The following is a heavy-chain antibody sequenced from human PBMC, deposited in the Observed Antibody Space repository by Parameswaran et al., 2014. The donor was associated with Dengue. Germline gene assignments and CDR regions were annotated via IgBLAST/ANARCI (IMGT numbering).Heavy chain of an antibody. V-gene: IGHV1-24*01. CDR3: ATGVEYYMDV. D-gene: IGHD1-26*01. J-gene: IGHJ6*02. CDR2: FDPEEGEI. Sequence: WVRQAPGQGLEWMGGFDPEEGEIIYAQKFQGRVTMTEDTSTDTAYMELSSLRSEDTAEYYCATGVEYYMDVWGQGDHGHRLL.